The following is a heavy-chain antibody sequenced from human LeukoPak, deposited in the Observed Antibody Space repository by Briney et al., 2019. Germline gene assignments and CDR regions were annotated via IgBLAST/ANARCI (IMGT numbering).Heavy chain of an antibody. D-gene: IGHD3-16*02. J-gene: IGHJ3*02. CDR3: ARVQDFTFGGVIVIGAFDI. CDR1: GGTFSSYA. CDR2: IIPIFGTA. V-gene: IGHV1-69*06. Sequence: SVKVSCKASGGTFSSYAISWVRQAPGQGLEWMGGIIPIFGTANYAQKFQGRVTITADKSTSTAYMELSSLRSEDTAVYYCARVQDFTFGGVIVIGAFDIWGQGTMVTVSS.